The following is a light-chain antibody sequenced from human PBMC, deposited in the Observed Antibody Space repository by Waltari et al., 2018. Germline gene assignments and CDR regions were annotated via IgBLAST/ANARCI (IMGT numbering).Light chain of an antibody. Sequence: SYELTQPPSVSVSPGQTARITCSGDALPKQYSFWYQQRSGQAPVVVIYKDNERHSGIPTQCLGSSSGTRVTVTISGVQAEDEADYYCQSTDNSGTYVVFGGGTKLTVL. V-gene: IGLV3-25*03. CDR2: KDN. CDR1: ALPKQY. CDR3: QSTDNSGTYVV. J-gene: IGLJ2*01.